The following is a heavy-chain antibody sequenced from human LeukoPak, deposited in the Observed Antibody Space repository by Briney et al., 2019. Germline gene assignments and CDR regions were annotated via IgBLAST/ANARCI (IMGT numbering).Heavy chain of an antibody. D-gene: IGHD1-1*01. CDR2: IAYDGSSH. CDR3: ARGRSTAGYTYKDS. J-gene: IGHJ4*02. V-gene: IGHV3-30*04. CDR1: GFTFSADG. Sequence: SLRLSWALAGFTFSADGMERVRQAAGKGRGWVAVIAYDGSSHAYQDSVNGRFTVSSASSKKTLYLQLNRMTPEDTGLYYCARGRSTAGYTYKDSWGQGTQVSVSS.